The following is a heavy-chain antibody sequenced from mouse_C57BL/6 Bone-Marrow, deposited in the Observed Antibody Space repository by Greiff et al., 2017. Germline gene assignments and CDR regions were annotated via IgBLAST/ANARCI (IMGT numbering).Heavy chain of an antibody. CDR3: ARSGDYYCSRAY. D-gene: IGHD1-1*01. CDR2: IYPSDSET. Sequence: QVQLQQPGAELVRPGSSVKLSCKASGYTFTSYWMDWVKQRPGQGLEWIGNIYPSDSETHYNQKFKDKATLTVDKSSSTAYMQLSSLTSVDSAVYYCARSGDYYCSRAYWGQGTLVTVSA. CDR1: GYTFTSYW. J-gene: IGHJ3*01. V-gene: IGHV1-61*01.